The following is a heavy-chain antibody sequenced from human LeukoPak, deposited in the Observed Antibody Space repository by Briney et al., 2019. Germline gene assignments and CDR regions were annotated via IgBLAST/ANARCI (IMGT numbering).Heavy chain of an antibody. CDR2: ISWNSGSI. D-gene: IGHD6-13*01. V-gene: IGHV3-9*01. Sequence: PGGSLRLSCAASGFTFDDYAMHWVRQAPGKGLEWVSGISWNSGSIGYADSVKGRFTISRDNAKNSLYLQMNSLRAEDTALYYCAKESIAAAGTVLNWGQGTLVTVSS. CDR1: GFTFDDYA. J-gene: IGHJ4*02. CDR3: AKESIAAAGTVLN.